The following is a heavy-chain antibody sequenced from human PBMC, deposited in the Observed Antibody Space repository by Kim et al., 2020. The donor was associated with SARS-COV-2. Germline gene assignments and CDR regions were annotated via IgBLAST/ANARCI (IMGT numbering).Heavy chain of an antibody. CDR1: GYTFTSYA. Sequence: ASVKVSCKASGYTFTSYAMNWVRQAPGQGLEWMGWINTNTGNPTYAQGFTGRFVFSLDTSVSTAYLQISSLKAEDTAVYYCARALWFGELLSPDIWGQGTMVTVSS. D-gene: IGHD3-10*01. CDR2: INTNTGNP. J-gene: IGHJ3*02. CDR3: ARALWFGELLSPDI. V-gene: IGHV7-4-1*02.